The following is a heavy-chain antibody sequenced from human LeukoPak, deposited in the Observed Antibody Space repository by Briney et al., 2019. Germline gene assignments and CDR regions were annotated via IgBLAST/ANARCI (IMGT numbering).Heavy chain of an antibody. CDR2: INPNSGGT. D-gene: IGHD6-13*01. J-gene: IGHJ4*02. CDR3: AREIKNSSSWYVLSLPCDY. Sequence: GASVKVSCKASGYTFTGYYMHWVRQAPGQGLEWMGWINPNSGGTNYAQKFQGRVTMTRDTSISTAYMELSRLRSDDTAVYYCAREIKNSSSWYVLSLPCDYWGQGTLVTVSS. CDR1: GYTFTGYY. V-gene: IGHV1-2*02.